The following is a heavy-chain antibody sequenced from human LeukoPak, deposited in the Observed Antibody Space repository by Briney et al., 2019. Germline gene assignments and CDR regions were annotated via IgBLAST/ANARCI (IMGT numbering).Heavy chain of an antibody. Sequence: ASVKVSCKASGYTFTGYYMHWVRQAPGQGLEWMGRINPNSGGTNYAQKFQGRVTMTRDTSISTAYMELSRLRSDDTAVYYCARAVAAPYYYYMDVWGKGTTVTVSS. CDR3: ARAVAAPYYYYMDV. V-gene: IGHV1-2*06. CDR1: GYTFTGYY. J-gene: IGHJ6*03. D-gene: IGHD6-19*01. CDR2: INPNSGGT.